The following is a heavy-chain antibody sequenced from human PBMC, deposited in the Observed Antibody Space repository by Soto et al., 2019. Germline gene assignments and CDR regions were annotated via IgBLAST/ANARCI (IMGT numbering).Heavy chain of an antibody. V-gene: IGHV4-59*01. Sequence: KTSETLSLTCRVSGGSMSGYYWSWVRLAPGKGLEWIGYVYYTGSTNYNPSLQSRVSISVDTSNKHFSLSLSLVTAADTAVYFCARSIAVPSGHIDHWGQGIRVTVSS. J-gene: IGHJ4*02. CDR3: ARSIAVPSGHIDH. CDR1: GGSMSGYY. D-gene: IGHD6-6*01. CDR2: VYYTGST.